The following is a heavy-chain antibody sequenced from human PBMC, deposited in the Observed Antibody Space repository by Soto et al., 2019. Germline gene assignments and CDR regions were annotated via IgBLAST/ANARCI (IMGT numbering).Heavy chain of an antibody. CDR2: LYTEGTT. Sequence: PGGSLRLSSVASGLTVSHNYMAWVRQAPEMGLEWVSILYTEGTTYYADSVKGRFTISRDSSKNTLFLQMDSLRAEDTAVYYCVRPRPSGENYGMDVWGQGTTVTVSS. CDR1: GLTVSHNY. CDR3: VRPRPSGENYGMDV. V-gene: IGHV3-53*01. J-gene: IGHJ6*02. D-gene: IGHD3-16*01.